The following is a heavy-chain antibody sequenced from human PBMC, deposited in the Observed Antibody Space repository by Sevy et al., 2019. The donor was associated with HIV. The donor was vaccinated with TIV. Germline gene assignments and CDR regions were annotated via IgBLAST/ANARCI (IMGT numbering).Heavy chain of an antibody. V-gene: IGHV3-48*01. D-gene: IGHD3-22*01. J-gene: IGHJ4*02. CDR1: EFTFSDYN. CDR3: ARDVEYYYDSSGHYYPTSSFDS. Sequence: GGSLRLSCEASEFTFSDYNMNWVRQAPGKGLEWVSYISSASLSIFYADSVKGRFTVSRDNARDSLFLQMDSLRAEDTAVYYCARDVEYYYDSSGHYYPTSSFDSWGRGTLVTVSS. CDR2: ISSASLSI.